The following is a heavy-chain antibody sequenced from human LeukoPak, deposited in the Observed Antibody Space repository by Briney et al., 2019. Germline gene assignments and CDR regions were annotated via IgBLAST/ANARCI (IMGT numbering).Heavy chain of an antibody. J-gene: IGHJ4*02. CDR3: ARQGNTANDY. CDR1: GYNFPTYW. D-gene: IGHD5-18*01. V-gene: IGHV5-51*01. CDR2: ISSGDSET. Sequence: GESLKISCKGSGYNFPTYWIGWVRQMPGKGMEWMGFISSGDSETTYSPSFQGHVTISADKSISTAYLQWSSLKASDTAMYYCARQGNTANDYWGQGTLVTVSS.